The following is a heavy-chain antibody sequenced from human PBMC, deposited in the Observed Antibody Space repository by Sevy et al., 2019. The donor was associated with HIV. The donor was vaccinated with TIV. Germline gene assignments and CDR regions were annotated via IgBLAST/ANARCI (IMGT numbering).Heavy chain of an antibody. CDR2: IYSGGST. Sequence: GGSLRLSCAASGFTVSSNYMSWVRQAPGKGLEWVSVIYSGGSTYYADAVKGRFTISRDNSKNTLYLQMNSLRAEETAVYYCARGGYYDFWSGSRDWFDPWGQGTLVTVS. D-gene: IGHD3-3*01. V-gene: IGHV3-53*01. CDR1: GFTVSSNY. CDR3: ARGGYYDFWSGSRDWFDP. J-gene: IGHJ5*02.